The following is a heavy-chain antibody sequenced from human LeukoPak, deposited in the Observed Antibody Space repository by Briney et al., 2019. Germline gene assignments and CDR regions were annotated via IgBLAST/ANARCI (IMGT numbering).Heavy chain of an antibody. Sequence: GASVKVSCKASGYTFTSYAMNWVRQAPGQGLEWMGWISAYNGNTNYAQKLQGRVTITADKSTSTAYMELSSLRSEDTAVYYCARGPRDYGSGSYYNRRAFDIWGQGTMVTVSS. CDR1: GYTFTSYA. J-gene: IGHJ3*02. CDR3: ARGPRDYGSGSYYNRRAFDI. V-gene: IGHV1-18*01. D-gene: IGHD3-10*01. CDR2: ISAYNGNT.